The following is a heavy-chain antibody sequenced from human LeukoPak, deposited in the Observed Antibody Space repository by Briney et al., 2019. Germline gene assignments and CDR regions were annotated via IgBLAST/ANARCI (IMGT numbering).Heavy chain of an antibody. CDR3: ARGVYDILTGYQLTPLGAFDI. CDR2: INPNSGGT. V-gene: IGHV1-2*02. CDR1: GYTFTGYY. Sequence: ASVKVSCKASGYTFTGYYMHWVRQAPGQGLEWMGWINPNSGGTNYAQKFQGRVTMTRDTSISTAYMELSRLRSDDTAVYYCARGVYDILTGYQLTPLGAFDIWGQGTMVTVSS. J-gene: IGHJ3*02. D-gene: IGHD3-9*01.